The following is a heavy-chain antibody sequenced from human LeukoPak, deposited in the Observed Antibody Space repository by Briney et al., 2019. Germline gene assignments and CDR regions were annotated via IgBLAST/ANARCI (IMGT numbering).Heavy chain of an antibody. CDR1: GGSISSYY. D-gene: IGHD2-8*01. CDR2: VYTTGRT. CDR3: ARDEKTDDTYGDVPRFDY. V-gene: IGHV4-4*07. Sequence: PSETLSLTCTVSGGSISSYYWSWIRQSAGKGLEWIGRVYTTGRTNYNPPLRSRVTMSVDTSKNQFSLKLTSVTAADTAVYYCARDEKTDDTYGDVPRFDYWGQGTLVTVSS. J-gene: IGHJ4*02.